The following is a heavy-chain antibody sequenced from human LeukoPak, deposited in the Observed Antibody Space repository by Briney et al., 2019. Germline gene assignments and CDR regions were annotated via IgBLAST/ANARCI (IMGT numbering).Heavy chain of an antibody. CDR2: IIPIFGIA. CDR3: AGGHPGTPGEYGMDV. D-gene: IGHD1-1*01. CDR1: GGTFSSYA. V-gene: IGHV1-69*04. J-gene: IGHJ6*02. Sequence: GSSVKVSCKASGGTFSSYAISWVRQAPGQGLEWMGRIIPIFGIANYAQKFQGRVTITADKSTSTAYMELSSLRSEDTAVYYSAGGHPGTPGEYGMDVWGQGTTVTVSS.